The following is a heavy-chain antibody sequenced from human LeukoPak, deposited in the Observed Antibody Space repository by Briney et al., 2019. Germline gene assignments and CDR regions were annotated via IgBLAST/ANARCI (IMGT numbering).Heavy chain of an antibody. J-gene: IGHJ6*03. CDR3: ARAESYYYYYMDV. V-gene: IGHV4-39*07. CDR1: GGSVSISNYY. CDR2: IYYSGNT. Sequence: SETLSLTCTVSGGSVSISNYYWGWVRQPPGKGLEWIGSIYYSGNTYYDSSLKSRVTISVDTSKNQFSLKLSSVTAADTAVYYCARAESYYYYYMDVWGKGTTVTVSS.